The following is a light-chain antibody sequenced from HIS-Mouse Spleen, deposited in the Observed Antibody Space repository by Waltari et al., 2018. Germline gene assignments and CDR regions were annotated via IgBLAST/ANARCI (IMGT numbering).Light chain of an antibody. CDR3: QQSDSTPRT. V-gene: IGKV1-39*01. CDR1: QSSSSY. Sequence: DIQMTQSPSSLSASVGDRVTITCRASQSSSSYLDWYQQKPGKAPKLLIYAASSLQSGVPSRFSGSGSVTDFTLNISSLQPEDFATYYCQQSDSTPRTFGQGTKVEIK. J-gene: IGKJ1*01. CDR2: AAS.